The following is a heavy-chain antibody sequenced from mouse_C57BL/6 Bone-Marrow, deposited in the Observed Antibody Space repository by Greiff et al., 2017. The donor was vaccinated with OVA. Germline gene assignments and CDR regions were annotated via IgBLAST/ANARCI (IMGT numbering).Heavy chain of an antibody. CDR2: ISNGGGST. CDR1: GFTFSDYY. D-gene: IGHD2-3*01. J-gene: IGHJ3*01. V-gene: IGHV5-12*01. CDR3: ARHDGGFAY. Sequence: EVKLQESGGGLVQPGGSLKLSCAASGFTFSDYYMYWVRQTPEKRLEWVAYISNGGGSTYYPDTVKGRFTISRDNAKNTLYLQMSRLKSEDTAMYYCARHDGGFAYWGQGTLVTVSA.